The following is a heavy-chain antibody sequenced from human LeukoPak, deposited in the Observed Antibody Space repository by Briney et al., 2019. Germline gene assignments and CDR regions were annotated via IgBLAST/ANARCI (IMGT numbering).Heavy chain of an antibody. V-gene: IGHV3-49*04. CDR2: IRSKAYGGTT. D-gene: IGHD3-3*01. CDR3: TRDYTIFGEGYFDS. CDR1: GFTFSSYA. J-gene: IGHJ4*02. Sequence: PGGSLRLSCTASGFTFSSYAMSWVRQAPGKGLEWVGFIRSKAYGGTTEYAASVKGRFTISRDDSKSIAYLQMNSLKTEDTAVYYCTRDYTIFGEGYFDSWGQGTLVTVSS.